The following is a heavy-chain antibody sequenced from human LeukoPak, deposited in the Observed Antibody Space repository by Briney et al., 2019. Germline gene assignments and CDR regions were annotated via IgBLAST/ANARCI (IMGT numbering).Heavy chain of an antibody. CDR1: GFTFNCAW. CDR2: IKSKTDGGTT. D-gene: IGHD2-15*01. J-gene: IGHJ4*02. V-gene: IGHV3-15*01. Sequence: GGSLRLSCATSGFTFNCAWMSWVRQAPGKGLEWVGRIKSKTDGGTTDYAAPVKGRFTISRDDSKNTLCLQMNSLKTEDTAVYYCITDIGGGSRAIDYWGQGTLVTVSS. CDR3: ITDIGGGSRAIDY.